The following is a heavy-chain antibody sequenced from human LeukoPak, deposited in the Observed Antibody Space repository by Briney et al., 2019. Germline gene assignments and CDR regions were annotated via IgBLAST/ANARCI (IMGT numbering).Heavy chain of an antibody. D-gene: IGHD1-26*01. CDR3: ARIYSGTYELASDI. J-gene: IGHJ3*02. CDR1: GYTFTAYY. Sequence: GASVKVSCKASGYTFTAYYMHWVRQAPGQGLEWMGWINPNSGATNYAQKFQGRVALTRDTSTSTVYMELSRLTSDDTAVYYCARIYSGTYELASDIWGQGTMVTVSS. V-gene: IGHV1-2*02. CDR2: INPNSGAT.